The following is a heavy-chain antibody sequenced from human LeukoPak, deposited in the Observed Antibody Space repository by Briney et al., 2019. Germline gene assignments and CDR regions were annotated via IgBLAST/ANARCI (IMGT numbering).Heavy chain of an antibody. J-gene: IGHJ4*02. CDR3: ARAGFGVAGLNY. V-gene: IGHV1-46*01. CDR1: GYTFTSYN. D-gene: IGHD6-19*01. CDR2: INHSGGST. Sequence: ASVKVSCKASGYTFTSYNMQWVRQAPGQGLEWMGIINHSGGSTSYAQKFQGRVTMTRDTSTSTVYMELSSLRSEDTAVYYCARAGFGVAGLNYWGQGTLVTVSS.